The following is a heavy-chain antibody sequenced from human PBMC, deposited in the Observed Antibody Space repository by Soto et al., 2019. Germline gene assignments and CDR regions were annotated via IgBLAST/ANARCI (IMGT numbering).Heavy chain of an antibody. Sequence: PSETLSLTCTVSGGSISSYYWSWIRQPPGKGLEWIGYIYHSGSTNYNPSLKSRVTISVDTSKNQFSLKLSSVIAADTAVYYCARDLGVRGVIIGHDYYYGMDVWGQGTTVTVSS. J-gene: IGHJ6*02. V-gene: IGHV4-59*01. CDR1: GGSISSYY. D-gene: IGHD3-10*01. CDR3: ARDLGVRGVIIGHDYYYGMDV. CDR2: IYHSGST.